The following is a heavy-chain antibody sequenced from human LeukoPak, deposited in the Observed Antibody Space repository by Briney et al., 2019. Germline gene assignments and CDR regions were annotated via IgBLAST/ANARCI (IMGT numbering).Heavy chain of an antibody. CDR1: GFTFSSYA. V-gene: IGHV3-23*01. D-gene: IGHD3-22*01. CDR2: ISGSGSST. Sequence: GGSLRLSCAASGFTFSSYAMSWVRQAPGKGLEWVSAISGSGSSTYYADSVKGRFTISRDNSKNTLYLQMNSLRADDTAVYYCAKGDSSAYSPMDYWGQGTLVTVSS. CDR3: AKGDSSAYSPMDY. J-gene: IGHJ4*02.